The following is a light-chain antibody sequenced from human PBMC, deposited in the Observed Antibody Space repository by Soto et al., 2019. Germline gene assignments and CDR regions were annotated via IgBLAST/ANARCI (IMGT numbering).Light chain of an antibody. J-gene: IGLJ2*01. CDR2: EVT. Sequence: QSALSQPPSASGSPGQSVTISCTGTGSDVGGYNYVSWYQHHPGKAPKLMIYEVTKRPSGVPDRFSGSKSGNTASLTVSGLQAEDDSDYYCSSYAGSNNVVFGGGTKLTV. CDR3: SSYAGSNNVV. V-gene: IGLV2-8*01. CDR1: GSDVGGYNY.